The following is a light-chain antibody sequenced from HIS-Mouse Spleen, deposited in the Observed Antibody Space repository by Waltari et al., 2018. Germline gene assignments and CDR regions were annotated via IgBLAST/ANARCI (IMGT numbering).Light chain of an antibody. CDR3: QQYNGYSLT. Sequence: DIQMTQSPSTLSASVGDRVTITCRDSQSISSWLAWYQQKPGKAPKLLIYKASSLESGVPSRFSGSGSGTEFTLTISSLQPDDFATYYCQQYNGYSLTFGGGTKVEIK. CDR1: QSISSW. CDR2: KAS. V-gene: IGKV1-5*03. J-gene: IGKJ4*01.